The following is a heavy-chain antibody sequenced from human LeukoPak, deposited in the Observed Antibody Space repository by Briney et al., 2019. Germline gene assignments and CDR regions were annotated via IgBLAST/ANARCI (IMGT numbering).Heavy chain of an antibody. D-gene: IGHD3-3*01. CDR3: ARVPGGFLDPRYFDY. CDR1: GGSISSYY. J-gene: IGHJ4*02. V-gene: IGHV4-59*01. Sequence: SETLSLTCTVSGGSISSYYWSWIRQPPGKGLEGIGYIYYSGSTNYNPSLNSRVTISVDTSKNQFSLKLSSVTAADTAVYYCARVPGGFLDPRYFDYWGQGTLVTVSS. CDR2: IYYSGST.